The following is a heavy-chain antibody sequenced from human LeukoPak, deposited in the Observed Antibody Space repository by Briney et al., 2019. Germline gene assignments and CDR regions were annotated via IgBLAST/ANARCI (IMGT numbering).Heavy chain of an antibody. D-gene: IGHD1-26*01. Sequence: VASVKVSCRASNYMFTRYGMSWVRQAPGQGPEWVGWISGSTGNTNYAQKFQGRVTMSIDTSTSTTYMELRSLRFDDTAVYYCARSGRGTYYYFDLWGQGTLVSVSS. CDR3: ARSGRGTYYYFDL. J-gene: IGHJ4*02. CDR2: ISGSTGNT. V-gene: IGHV1-18*01. CDR1: NYMFTRYG.